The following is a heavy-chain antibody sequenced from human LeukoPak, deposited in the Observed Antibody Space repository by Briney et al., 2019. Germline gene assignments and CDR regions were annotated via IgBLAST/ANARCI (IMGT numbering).Heavy chain of an antibody. CDR2: IIPIFGTA. CDR1: GGTFSSYA. CDR3: AREGRATTGAFDI. Sequence: SVKVSCKASGGTFSSYAISWVRQAPGQGLEWMGGIIPIFGTANYAQKFQGRVTITTDESTSTAYMELSSLRSEDTAVYYCAREGRATTGAFDIWGQGTMVTVSS. V-gene: IGHV1-69*05. D-gene: IGHD1-26*01. J-gene: IGHJ3*02.